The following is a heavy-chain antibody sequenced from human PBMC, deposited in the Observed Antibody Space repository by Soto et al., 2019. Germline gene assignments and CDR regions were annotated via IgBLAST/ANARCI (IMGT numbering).Heavy chain of an antibody. CDR1: GGSISSYY. CDR3: GRDPYSGARYHLDL. V-gene: IGHV4-4*07. CDR2: IYTSGST. J-gene: IGHJ4*02. D-gene: IGHD1-26*01. Sequence: SETLSLTCTVSGGSISSYYWSWIRQPAGKGLEWIGRIYTSGSTNYNPSLKSRVTMSVDTSKNQFSLKLSSVTTADTAVYYCGRDPYSGARYHLDLWGQGTQVTVSS.